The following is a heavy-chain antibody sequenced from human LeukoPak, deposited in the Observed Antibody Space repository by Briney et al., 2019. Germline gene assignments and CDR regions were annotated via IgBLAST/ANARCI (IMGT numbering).Heavy chain of an antibody. V-gene: IGHV1-8*01. CDR1: GYTFTSYD. D-gene: IGHD3-10*01. Sequence: ASVKVSCKASGYTFTSYDINWVRQATGQGLEWMGWMNPNSGNTGYAQKFQGRVTMTRNTSISTAYMELSSLRSEDTAVYYCARVGVRGNYYYYYMDVWGKGTTVTISS. CDR3: ARVGVRGNYYYYYMDV. J-gene: IGHJ6*03. CDR2: MNPNSGNT.